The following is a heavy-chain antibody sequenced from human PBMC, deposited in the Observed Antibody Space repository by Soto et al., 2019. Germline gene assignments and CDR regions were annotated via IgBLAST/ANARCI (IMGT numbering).Heavy chain of an antibody. D-gene: IGHD3-3*01. J-gene: IGHJ5*02. CDR1: GGSISSGGYY. CDR3: ARVRAGCFCSGRRNNWFDT. Sequence: SETVSLTCTVSGGSISSGGYYWSWIRQHPGKGLEWIAYIYYSGSTYYNPSLKSRVSISLDTSKTQFSLKLSSVTAAYTAVYYCARVRAGCFCSGRRNNWFDTQGPVTLDTVSP. V-gene: IGHV4-31*03. CDR2: IYYSGST.